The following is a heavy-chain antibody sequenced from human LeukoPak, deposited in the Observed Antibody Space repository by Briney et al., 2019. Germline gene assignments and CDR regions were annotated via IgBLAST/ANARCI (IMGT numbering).Heavy chain of an antibody. CDR1: GFTFSSYA. V-gene: IGHV3-21*01. CDR2: ISSSSSYI. CDR3: ARDYSSPGNFDY. Sequence: GGSLRLSCAASGFTFSSYAMSWVRQAPGKGLEWVSSISSSSSYIYYADSVKGRFTISRDNAKNSLYLQMNSLRAEGTAVYYCARDYSSPGNFDYWGQGTLVTVSS. J-gene: IGHJ4*02. D-gene: IGHD6-13*01.